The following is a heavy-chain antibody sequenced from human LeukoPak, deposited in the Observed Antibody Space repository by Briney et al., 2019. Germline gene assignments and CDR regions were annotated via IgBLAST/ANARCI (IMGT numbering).Heavy chain of an antibody. J-gene: IGHJ4*02. V-gene: IGHV3-23*01. CDR2: ISGSGGST. D-gene: IGHD5-12*01. Sequence: GSLRLSCAASGFTFSSYAMSWVRQAPGKGLEWVSAISGSGGSTYYADSVKGRFTISRDNSKNTLYLQMNSLRAEDTAVYYCARGNSGYDARGAIDYWGQGTLVTVSS. CDR1: GFTFSSYA. CDR3: ARGNSGYDARGAIDY.